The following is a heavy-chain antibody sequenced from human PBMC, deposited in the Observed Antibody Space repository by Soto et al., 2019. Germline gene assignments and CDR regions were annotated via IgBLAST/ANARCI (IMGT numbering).Heavy chain of an antibody. CDR2: INAGNGNT. D-gene: IGHD6-19*01. Sequence: QVQLVQSGPEEKKPGASVKVSCKASGYTFTSYAMHWVRQAPGQRLEWMGWINAGNGNTKYSQKFQGRVTITRDTSASTAYMELSSLRSEDTAVYYCARDPRRLVAGIDYYYYGMDVWGQGTTVTVSS. V-gene: IGHV1-3*05. CDR1: GYTFTSYA. J-gene: IGHJ6*02. CDR3: ARDPRRLVAGIDYYYYGMDV.